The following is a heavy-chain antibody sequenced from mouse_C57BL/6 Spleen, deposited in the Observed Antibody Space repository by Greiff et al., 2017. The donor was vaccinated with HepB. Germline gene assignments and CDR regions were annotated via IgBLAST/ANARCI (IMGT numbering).Heavy chain of an antibody. D-gene: IGHD1-1*01. CDR2: ISSGGSYT. Sequence: EVHLVESGGDLVKPGGSLKLSCAASGFTFSSYGMSWVRQTPDKRLEWVATISSGGSYTYYPDSVKGRFTISRDNAKNTLYLQMSSLKSEDTAMYYCARHRITTVVAGDYWGQGTTLTVSS. CDR3: ARHRITTVVAGDY. CDR1: GFTFSSYG. V-gene: IGHV5-6*01. J-gene: IGHJ2*01.